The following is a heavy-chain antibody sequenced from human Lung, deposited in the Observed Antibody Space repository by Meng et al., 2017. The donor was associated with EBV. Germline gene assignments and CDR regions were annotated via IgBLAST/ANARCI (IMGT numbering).Heavy chain of an antibody. CDR1: GRSFSSSY. D-gene: IGHD2-2*01. CDR2: INYSGIT. J-gene: IGHJ4*02. Sequence: VQLKRWGAGLLKPPGTPSLTCGASGRSFSSSYWSWIRQPPGKGLEWIGQINYSGITNYNPSLKSRVTISVDTSKNQFSLSLNSVTAADTAVYYCARGGTSSAPFDYWGQGTLVTVSS. V-gene: IGHV4-34*01. CDR3: ARGGTSSAPFDY.